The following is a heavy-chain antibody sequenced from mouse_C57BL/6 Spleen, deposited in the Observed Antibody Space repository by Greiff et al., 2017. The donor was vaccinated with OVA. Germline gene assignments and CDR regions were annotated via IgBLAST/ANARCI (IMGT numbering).Heavy chain of an antibody. J-gene: IGHJ3*01. CDR3: ARAPIYDGYYAY. V-gene: IGHV5-9*01. D-gene: IGHD2-3*01. CDR2: ISGGGGNT. CDR1: GFTFSSYT. Sequence: EVMLVESGGGLVKPGGSLKLSCAASGFTFSSYTMSWVRQTPEKRLEWVATISGGGGNTYYPDSVKGRFTISRDNAKNTLYLQMSSLRSEDTALYYCARAPIYDGYYAYWGQGTLVTVSA.